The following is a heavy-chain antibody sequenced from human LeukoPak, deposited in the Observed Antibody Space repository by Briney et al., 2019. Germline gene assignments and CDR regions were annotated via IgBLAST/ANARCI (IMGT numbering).Heavy chain of an antibody. CDR2: INSDGSST. V-gene: IGHV3-74*01. CDR1: GFTFSSYW. Sequence: GGSLRLSCAASGFTFSSYWMHWVRHAPGKGLVWVSRINSDGSSTSYADSVKGRFTISRDNAKNTLYLQMNSLRAEDTAVYYCARETVAAAGSSSTYYFDYWGQGTLVTVSS. D-gene: IGHD6-13*01. CDR3: ARETVAAAGSSSTYYFDY. J-gene: IGHJ4*02.